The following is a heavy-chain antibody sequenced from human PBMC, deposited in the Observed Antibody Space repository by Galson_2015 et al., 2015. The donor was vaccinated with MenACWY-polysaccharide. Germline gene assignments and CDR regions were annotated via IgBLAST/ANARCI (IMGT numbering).Heavy chain of an antibody. D-gene: IGHD2-2*02. CDR1: GYTFTSYA. CDR3: ARPYCSCSSCYIGTFDI. V-gene: IGHV1-3*01. CDR2: INAGDGNT. Sequence: SVKVSCKASGYTFTSYAVHWVRQAPGQSLEWMGWINAGDGNTKYSQKLQGRVTITRDTSASTTYMDLSSLRSEDTAVYYCARPYCSCSSCYIGTFDIWGQGTMVTVSS. J-gene: IGHJ3*02.